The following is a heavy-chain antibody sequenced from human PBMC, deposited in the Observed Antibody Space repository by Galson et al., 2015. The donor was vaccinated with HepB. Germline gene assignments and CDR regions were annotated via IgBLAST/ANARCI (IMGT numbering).Heavy chain of an antibody. V-gene: IGHV3-23*01. CDR2: IRGSGAAT. J-gene: IGHJ3*02. CDR3: AKHQFDFRGVADALDI. CDR1: GFTFGDYA. D-gene: IGHD3-10*01. Sequence: SLRLSCAASGFTFGDYAISWVRQAPGKGLEWVSSIRGSGAATYFADSVKGRFTISRDNSKSTLYLQTDSLRVEDTAVYYCAKHQFDFRGVADALDIWGQGTMVTVSS.